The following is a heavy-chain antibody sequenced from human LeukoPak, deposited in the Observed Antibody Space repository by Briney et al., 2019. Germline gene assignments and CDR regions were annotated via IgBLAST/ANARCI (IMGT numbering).Heavy chain of an antibody. CDR2: IYYSGST. Sequence: SETLSLTCTVSGGSIGSSSYYWGWIRQPPGKGLNWIGSIYYSGSTYYNPSLKSRVTMPVDTSKNQFSLKLSSVTAADTAVYYCARDTYYYDSSGSSAFDIWGQGIMVTVSS. CDR3: ARDTYYYDSSGSSAFDI. V-gene: IGHV4-39*07. D-gene: IGHD3-22*01. CDR1: GGSIGSSSYY. J-gene: IGHJ3*02.